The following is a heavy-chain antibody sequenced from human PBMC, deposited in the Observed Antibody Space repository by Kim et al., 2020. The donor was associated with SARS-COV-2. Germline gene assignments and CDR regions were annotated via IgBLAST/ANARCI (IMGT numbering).Heavy chain of an antibody. Sequence: ASVKVSCKASGYTFTGYYMHWVRQAPGQGLEWLGRINPNSGGTNYAQKFQGRVTMTRDTSISTAYMELSRLRSDDTAVYYCARFPITLGIAVAGTSDYWGQGTLVTVSS. J-gene: IGHJ4*02. V-gene: IGHV1-2*06. CDR3: ARFPITLGIAVAGTSDY. CDR2: INPNSGGT. CDR1: GYTFTGYY. D-gene: IGHD6-19*01.